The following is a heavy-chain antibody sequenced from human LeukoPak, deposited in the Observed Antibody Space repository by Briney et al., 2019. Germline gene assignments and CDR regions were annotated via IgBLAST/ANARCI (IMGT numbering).Heavy chain of an antibody. CDR3: ARGPPYGSRSDYFDY. CDR1: GFTVSSNY. V-gene: IGHV3-7*01. D-gene: IGHD3-10*01. CDR2: IKKDVGEK. Sequence: GGSLRLSCAASGFTVSSNYMPWIRQAPGKGLEWVASIKKDVGEKFYVDSVKGRFTISRDNAKNSLYLHMNSLRVEDTAVYYCARGPPYGSRSDYFDYWGQGTLVTVSS. J-gene: IGHJ4*02.